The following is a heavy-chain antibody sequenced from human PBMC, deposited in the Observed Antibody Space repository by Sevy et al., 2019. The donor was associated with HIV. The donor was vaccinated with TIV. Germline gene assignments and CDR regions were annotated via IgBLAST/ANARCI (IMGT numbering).Heavy chain of an antibody. J-gene: IGHJ4*02. D-gene: IGHD2-2*03. Sequence: ASVKVSCKASGYTFTGQYIHWVRQAPGQGLEWMGWINPKSGGSNYAQEFQGRVTMTRDTSISTAYMELSGLTSDDTAVYYRARDLRLTGYCYGSFDYWGQGTLVTVSS. CDR2: INPKSGGS. CDR3: ARDLRLTGYCYGSFDY. CDR1: GYTFTGQY. V-gene: IGHV1-2*02.